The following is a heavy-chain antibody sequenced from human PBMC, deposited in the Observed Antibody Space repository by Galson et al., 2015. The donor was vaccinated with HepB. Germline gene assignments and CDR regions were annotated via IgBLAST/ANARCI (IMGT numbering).Heavy chain of an antibody. V-gene: IGHV3-30*04. Sequence: LRLSCAASGFTFSSYAMHWVRQAPGKGLEWVAVISYDGSNKYYADSVKGRFTNSRDNSKNTLYLRMNSLRAEDTAVYYCARDYASSWYFNHYYGMDVWGQGTTVTVSS. CDR1: GFTFSSYA. D-gene: IGHD6-13*01. J-gene: IGHJ6*02. CDR3: ARDYASSWYFNHYYGMDV. CDR2: ISYDGSNK.